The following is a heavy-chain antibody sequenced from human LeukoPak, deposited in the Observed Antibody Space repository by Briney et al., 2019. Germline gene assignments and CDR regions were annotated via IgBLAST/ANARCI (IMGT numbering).Heavy chain of an antibody. Sequence: GGSLRLSCAASGFTFSNAWVSWVRQAPGKGLEWVGRIKSKTDGGTTDYAAPVKGRFTISRDDSKNTLYLQMNSLKTEDTAVYYCTTGPYIVGATGFDYWGQGTLVTVSS. D-gene: IGHD1-26*01. CDR2: IKSKTDGGTT. J-gene: IGHJ4*02. CDR3: TTGPYIVGATGFDY. CDR1: GFTFSNAW. V-gene: IGHV3-15*01.